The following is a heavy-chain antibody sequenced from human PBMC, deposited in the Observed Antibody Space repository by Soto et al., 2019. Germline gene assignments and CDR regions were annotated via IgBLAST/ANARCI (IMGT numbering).Heavy chain of an antibody. CDR3: ARGDDYGDAAPFDY. Sequence: QVQLQESGPGLVKPSQTLSLTCTVSGGSISSGGYYWSWIRQHPGKGLEWIGYIYYSGSTYYNPALKSRVTVSVDTSKNQFSLKLSSVTAADTAVYYCARGDDYGDAAPFDYWGQGTLVTVSS. V-gene: IGHV4-31*03. CDR1: GGSISSGGYY. J-gene: IGHJ4*02. CDR2: IYYSGST. D-gene: IGHD4-17*01.